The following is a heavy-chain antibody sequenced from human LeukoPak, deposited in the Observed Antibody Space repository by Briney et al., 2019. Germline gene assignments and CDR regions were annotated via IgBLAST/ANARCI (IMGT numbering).Heavy chain of an antibody. D-gene: IGHD6-13*01. CDR1: GYTFNTYH. V-gene: IGHV1-18*04. Sequence: ASVKVSCKASGYTFNTYHIHWVRQAPGQGLEWMGWISAYNGNTNYEQKFQGRVTMTTDTSTSTAYMELRSLRSDDTAVYYCARDLGHRIAAAGPNLDYWGQGTLVTVSS. J-gene: IGHJ4*02. CDR3: ARDLGHRIAAAGPNLDY. CDR2: ISAYNGNT.